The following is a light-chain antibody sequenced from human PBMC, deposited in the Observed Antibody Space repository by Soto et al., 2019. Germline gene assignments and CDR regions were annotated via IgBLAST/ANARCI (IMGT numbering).Light chain of an antibody. Sequence: QSVLTQPASVSGSPGQSITISCTGTSSDVGDYNYVSWYQQHPGKAPKLMIYEVSNRPSGVSNRFSGSKSGNTASLTISGLQAEDEADYYCSSYTSSSTLYVFGTGTKVTGL. CDR1: SSDVGDYNY. CDR2: EVS. CDR3: SSYTSSSTLYV. V-gene: IGLV2-14*01. J-gene: IGLJ1*01.